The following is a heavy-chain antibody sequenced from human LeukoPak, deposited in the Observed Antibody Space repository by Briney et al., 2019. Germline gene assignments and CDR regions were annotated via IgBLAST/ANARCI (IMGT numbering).Heavy chain of an antibody. CDR3: ARDRFGLKPSFDY. Sequence: PGGSLRLSCAASGFTFSSYWMSWVRQAPGKGLEWVANIKQDGSEKYYVDSVKGRFTISRDNAKNSLYLQMNSLRDEATAVYYCARDRFGLKPSFDYWGEGTLVTVSS. V-gene: IGHV3-7*01. D-gene: IGHD3-16*01. CDR2: IKQDGSEK. CDR1: GFTFSSYW. J-gene: IGHJ4*02.